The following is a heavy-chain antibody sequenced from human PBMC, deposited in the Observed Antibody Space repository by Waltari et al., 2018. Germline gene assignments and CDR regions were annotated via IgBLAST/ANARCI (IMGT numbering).Heavy chain of an antibody. D-gene: IGHD4-4*01. CDR1: GFTFTSYG. CDR3: AKDFPFDYSLPDN. Sequence: QVQLVESGGGVVQSGGSLRLSCATSGFTFTSYGMHWVRQAPGKGLEWVAFIRYDGGSEYYADTVKGRFTMSRDNSKNTLYLQINSLRPEDTAVYYCAKDFPFDYSLPDNWGQGTLVIVYS. V-gene: IGHV3-30*02. J-gene: IGHJ4*02. CDR2: IRYDGGSE.